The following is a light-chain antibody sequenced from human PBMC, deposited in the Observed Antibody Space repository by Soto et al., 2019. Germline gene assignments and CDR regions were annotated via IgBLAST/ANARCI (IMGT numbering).Light chain of an antibody. J-gene: IGKJ4*01. V-gene: IGKV3-20*01. Sequence: IMLTQSPATLSLTPGERATLSCRASQTVPSNSLAWYQQKPGQAPWLLISGASSRATGIPERFSGSGSGTDFTLTIIRLEPEDCAVYYCQHYGYSPLTFCGGTKVDIK. CDR1: QTVPSNS. CDR2: GAS. CDR3: QHYGYSPLT.